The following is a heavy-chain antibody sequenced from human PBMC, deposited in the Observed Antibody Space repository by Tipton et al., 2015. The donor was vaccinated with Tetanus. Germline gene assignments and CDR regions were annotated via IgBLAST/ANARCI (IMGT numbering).Heavy chain of an antibody. CDR2: IYPGDSDA. J-gene: IGHJ5*02. Sequence: QLVQSGAEVKKPGESLKISCKPSGYNFTIYWIGWVRQMPGKGLEWMGIIYPGDSDATYNPSFQGQVTISADKSISTAYLQWTSLKPSDTAIYFCARLPKHYSASGSTWGQGTLVTVSS. V-gene: IGHV5-51*01. CDR3: ARLPKHYSASGST. CDR1: GYNFTIYW. D-gene: IGHD3-10*01.